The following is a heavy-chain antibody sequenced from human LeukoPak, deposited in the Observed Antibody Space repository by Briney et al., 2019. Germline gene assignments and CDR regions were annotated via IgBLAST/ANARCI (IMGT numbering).Heavy chain of an antibody. CDR3: AKDVDYIWGSYRYRKGYFDY. Sequence: GGSLRLSCAASGFTFSSYAMSWVRQAPGKGLEWVSAISGSGGSTYYADSVKGRFTISRDNSKNTLYLQMNSLRAEDTAAYYCAKDVDYIWGSYRYRKGYFDYWGQGTLVTVSS. V-gene: IGHV3-23*01. J-gene: IGHJ4*02. D-gene: IGHD3-16*02. CDR1: GFTFSSYA. CDR2: ISGSGGST.